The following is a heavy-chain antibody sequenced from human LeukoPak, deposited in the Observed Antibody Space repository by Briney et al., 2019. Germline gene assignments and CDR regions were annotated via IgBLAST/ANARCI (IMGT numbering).Heavy chain of an antibody. CDR2: ISGSGGST. J-gene: IGHJ4*02. V-gene: IGHV3-23*01. CDR1: AFTFATYA. D-gene: IGHD3-22*01. Sequence: GGSLRLSRAASAFTFATYAMSWVRQAPGKGLGWVSSISGSGGSTHYADSVRGRFTISGDNSKSTLYLQMNGLRAEDTAIYYCAKMPAYYYDSSGYAFHFDYWGQGTLVTVSS. CDR3: AKMPAYYYDSSGYAFHFDY.